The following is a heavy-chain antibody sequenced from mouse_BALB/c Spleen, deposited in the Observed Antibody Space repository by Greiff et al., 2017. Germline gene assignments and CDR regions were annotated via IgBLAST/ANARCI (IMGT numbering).Heavy chain of an antibody. CDR3: NAWGL. V-gene: IGHV14-4*02. J-gene: IGHJ2*01. CDR2: IDPENGDT. Sequence: VQLQQSGAELVKPGASVKLSCTASGFNIKDTYMHWVKQRPEQGLEWIGWIDPENGDTEYAPKFQGKATMTADTSSNTAYLQLSSLTSEDTAVYYCNAWGLWGQGTTLTVSS. CDR1: GFNIKDTY.